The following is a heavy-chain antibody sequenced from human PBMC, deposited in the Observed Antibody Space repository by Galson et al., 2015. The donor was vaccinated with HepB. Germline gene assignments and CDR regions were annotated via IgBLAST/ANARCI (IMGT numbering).Heavy chain of an antibody. CDR3: AKDRNSTSPGTYGMDV. Sequence: SLRLSCAASGFPFSTYTMSWVRQAPGKGLEWVSAISGSGGTTCYADSVRGRFTIPRDNTKRTLYLQMNRLRGEDTALYYCAKDRNSTSPGTYGMDVWGQGTTVTVFS. CDR1: GFPFSTYT. V-gene: IGHV3-23*01. D-gene: IGHD6-6*01. CDR2: ISGSGGTT. J-gene: IGHJ6*02.